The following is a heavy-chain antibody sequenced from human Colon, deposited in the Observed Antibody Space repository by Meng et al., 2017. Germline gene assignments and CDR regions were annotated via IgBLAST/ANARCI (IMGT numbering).Heavy chain of an antibody. J-gene: IGHJ4*02. CDR1: GGSISGNY. V-gene: IGHV4-59*01. CDR3: AKYDRPPYCFEY. Sequence: QVHLQESGPGLVKPSETLSPTCTVSGGSISGNYWSWIRQSPGRGLEWIAYIYYTGSTNYNPSFKSRATISVDTSKNQFSLNLASVTAADTAVYYCAKYDRPPYCFEYWGQGTLVTVSS. D-gene: IGHD2-15*01. CDR2: IYYTGST.